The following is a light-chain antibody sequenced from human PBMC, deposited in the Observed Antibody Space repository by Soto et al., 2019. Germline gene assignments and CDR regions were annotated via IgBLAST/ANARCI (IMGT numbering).Light chain of an antibody. CDR2: GAS. CDR1: QSVSSSY. Sequence: EIVLTQSPGPLSLSPGERATLSRRASQSVSSSYLAWYQQKPGQAPRLLIYGASSMATGIPDRFSGSGSGTDFTLTISRLEPEDFAVYYCQQYGSSPYTFGQGTKLEIK. CDR3: QQYGSSPYT. V-gene: IGKV3-20*01. J-gene: IGKJ2*01.